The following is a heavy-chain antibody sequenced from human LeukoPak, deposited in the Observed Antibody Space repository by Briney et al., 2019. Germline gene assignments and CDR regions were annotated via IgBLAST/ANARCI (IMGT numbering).Heavy chain of an antibody. CDR3: ARGEAY. J-gene: IGHJ4*02. CDR1: GGSISSGSYY. V-gene: IGHV4-61*02. Sequence: PSETLSLTCTVSGGSISSGSYYWSWIRQPAGKGLEWIGRIYTSGSTNYNPSLQSRVTISVDTSKNQFSLKLSSVTAADTAVYYCARGEAYWGQGTLVTVSS. CDR2: IYTSGST.